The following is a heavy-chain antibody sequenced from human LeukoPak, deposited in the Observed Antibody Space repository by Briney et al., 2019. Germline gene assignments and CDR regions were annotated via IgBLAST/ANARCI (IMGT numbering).Heavy chain of an antibody. Sequence: SVTLSLTCTVSGGSISSYYWSWIRQPPGKGLEWIGYISYSGSTNYNPSLSSRVTISLDTSKNQFSLNLSSVTAADTAVYYCARDSGYGFDYWGHGILVSVSS. CDR3: ARDSGYGFDY. V-gene: IGHV4-59*01. D-gene: IGHD5-12*01. CDR2: ISYSGST. CDR1: GGSISSYY. J-gene: IGHJ4*03.